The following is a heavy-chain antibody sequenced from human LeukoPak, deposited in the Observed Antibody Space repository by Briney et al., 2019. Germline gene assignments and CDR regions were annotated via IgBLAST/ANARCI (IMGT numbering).Heavy chain of an antibody. D-gene: IGHD6-13*01. CDR3: ARDHSIAAAGPLYYYYGMDV. J-gene: IGHJ6*02. CDR2: IYSGGIS. V-gene: IGHV3-66*01. CDR1: GFTVRSNY. Sequence: GESLRLSCAASGFTVRSNYMSWVRQPPGGGLGWVSVIYSGGISYYEDYVKGRFNVSRDISKNTLYLQMNSLRAEDTAVYYCARDHSIAAAGPLYYYYGMDVWGQGTTVTVSS.